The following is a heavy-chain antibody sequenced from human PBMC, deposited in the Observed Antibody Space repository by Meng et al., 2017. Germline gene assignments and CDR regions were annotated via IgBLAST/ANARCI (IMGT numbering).Heavy chain of an antibody. J-gene: IGHJ4*02. CDR2: IYTSGST. Sequence: LRLSCTVSGGSISSGSYYWSWIRQPAGKGLEWIGRIYTSGSTNYNPSLKSRVTISVDTSKNQFSLKLSSVTAADTAVYYRARGVVAAAIWGQGTLVTVSS. CDR3: ARGVVAAAI. V-gene: IGHV4-61*02. CDR1: GGSISSGSYY. D-gene: IGHD2-2*01.